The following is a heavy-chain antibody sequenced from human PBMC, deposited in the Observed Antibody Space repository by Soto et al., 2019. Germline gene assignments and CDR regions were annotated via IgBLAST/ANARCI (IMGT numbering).Heavy chain of an antibody. CDR2: INGDGRSI. D-gene: IGHD2-2*01. CDR1: GFPFSSYW. CDR3: TRRGCSTTGCYFN. J-gene: IGHJ4*02. Sequence: GGSLRLSCAASGFPFSSYWMHWVRQAPGKGLEWVSRINGDGRSISYADSVKGRFTISRDNAKNTLYLLMNSLRAEDAAVYYCTRRGCSTTGCYFNWGRGTLVTVSS. V-gene: IGHV3-74*01.